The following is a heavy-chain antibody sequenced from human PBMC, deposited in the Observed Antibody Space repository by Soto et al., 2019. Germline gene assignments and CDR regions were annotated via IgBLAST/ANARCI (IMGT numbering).Heavy chain of an antibody. J-gene: IGHJ6*02. CDR2: IYHSGST. D-gene: IGHD3-10*01. CDR3: AREGMGGSGSPHYYYGMDV. Sequence: PSETLSLTCAVSGGSISSSNWWSWVRQPPGKGLEWIGEIYHSGSTNYNPSLKSRVTISVDKSKNQFSLKLSSVTAADTAVYYCAREGMGGSGSPHYYYGMDVWGQGTTVTVSS. CDR1: GGSISSSNW. V-gene: IGHV4-4*02.